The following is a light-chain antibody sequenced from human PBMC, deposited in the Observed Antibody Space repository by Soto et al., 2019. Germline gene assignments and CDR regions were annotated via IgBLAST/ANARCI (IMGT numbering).Light chain of an antibody. CDR2: DDN. CDR3: GSWDSSLSAYV. J-gene: IGLJ1*01. CDR1: SSNIGGNS. Sequence: HSVLRQLASGSADPGQNFTISCSGSSSNIGGNSVSWYQQLPGTAPKLLIYDDNKRPSGIPDRFSGSKSGTSATLGITGFQTGDEADYYCGSWDSSLSAYVFGTGTKVTV. V-gene: IGLV1-51*01.